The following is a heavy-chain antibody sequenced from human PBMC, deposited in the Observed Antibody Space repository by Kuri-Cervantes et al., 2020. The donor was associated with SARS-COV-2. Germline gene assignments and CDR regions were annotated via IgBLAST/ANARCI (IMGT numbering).Heavy chain of an antibody. CDR3: ARSANYGSGNYYMSYGMDV. Sequence: SVKVSCKASGGTFSSYAISWVRQAPGQGLEWMGRIIPILGIANYAQKFQGRVTITADKSTSTAYMELSSLRSEDTAVYYCARSANYGSGNYYMSYGMDVWGQGTTVTVSS. CDR2: IIPILGIA. J-gene: IGHJ6*02. D-gene: IGHD3-10*01. V-gene: IGHV1-69*04. CDR1: GGTFSSYA.